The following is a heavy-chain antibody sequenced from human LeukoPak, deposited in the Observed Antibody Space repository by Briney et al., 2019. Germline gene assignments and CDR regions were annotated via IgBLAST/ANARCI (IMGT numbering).Heavy chain of an antibody. D-gene: IGHD6-13*01. CDR3: TTDGYSSSWYYYYYMDV. V-gene: IGHV3-15*01. CDR1: GFTFSSYW. J-gene: IGHJ6*03. Sequence: GGSLRLSCAASGFTFSSYWMSWVRQAPGKGLEWVGRIKSKTDGGTTDYAAPVKGRFTISRDDSKNTLYLQMNSLKTEDTAVYYCTTDGYSSSWYYYYYMDVWGKGTTVTVSS. CDR2: IKSKTDGGTT.